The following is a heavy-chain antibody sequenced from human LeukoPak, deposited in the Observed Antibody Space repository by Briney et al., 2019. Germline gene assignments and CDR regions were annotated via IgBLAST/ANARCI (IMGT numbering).Heavy chain of an antibody. V-gene: IGHV1-2*02. J-gene: IGHJ4*02. CDR1: GYTFIAYY. CDR3: ARAGGRTSYGSGTSPLDFDY. Sequence: ASVKVSCKPSGYTFIAYYIHLVRQAPGQGLEWMGWINPNSGGTNYAQKFQGRVTMTRDTSISTAYMDLSRLRSDDTAVYYCARAGGRTSYGSGTSPLDFDYWGQGTLVTVSS. D-gene: IGHD3-10*01. CDR2: INPNSGGT.